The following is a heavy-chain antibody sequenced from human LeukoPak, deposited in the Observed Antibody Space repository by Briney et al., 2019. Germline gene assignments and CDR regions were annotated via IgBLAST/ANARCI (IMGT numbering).Heavy chain of an antibody. D-gene: IGHD2-15*01. Sequence: SETLSLTCTVSGYSISSGYYWGWIRQPPGKGLEWIGSIYHSGSTYYNPSLKSRVTISVDTSKNQFSLKLSSVTAADTAVYYCARGRRGSRAFDIWGQGTMVTVSS. CDR2: IYHSGST. J-gene: IGHJ3*02. CDR1: GYSISSGYY. CDR3: ARGRRGSRAFDI. V-gene: IGHV4-38-2*02.